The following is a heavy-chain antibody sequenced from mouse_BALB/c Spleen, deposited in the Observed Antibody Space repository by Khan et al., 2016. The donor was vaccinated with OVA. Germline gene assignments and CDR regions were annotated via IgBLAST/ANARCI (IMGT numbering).Heavy chain of an antibody. V-gene: IGHV3-2*02. CDR2: ISYSGRT. J-gene: IGHJ2*01. D-gene: IGHD1-1*01. CDR3: AGSVTIPTEVATDFDY. CDR1: GYSITSDYA. Sequence: EVELVESGPGLVKPSQSLSLTCTVTGYSITSDYAWNWIRQFPGNKLEWMGYISYSGRTSYNPSLKSRISITRDTSKNQFFLQLNSVTTEDTATYYCAGSVTIPTEVATDFDYWGQGTTLTVSS.